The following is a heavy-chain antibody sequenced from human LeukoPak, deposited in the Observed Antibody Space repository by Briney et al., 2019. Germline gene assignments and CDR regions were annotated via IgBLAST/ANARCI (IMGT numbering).Heavy chain of an antibody. CDR3: ARNYDSWSGYPT. V-gene: IGHV1-69*02. CDR1: GGTFISYT. Sequence: ASVKVSCKASGGTFISYTISWVGQAAGQGGEGMGRIIPILGIANYAQKFQGRVTITADKSKSKDYMELSSLRSEDTAVYYCARNYDSWSGYPTWGQGTLVTVSS. CDR2: IIPILGIA. D-gene: IGHD3-3*01. J-gene: IGHJ5*02.